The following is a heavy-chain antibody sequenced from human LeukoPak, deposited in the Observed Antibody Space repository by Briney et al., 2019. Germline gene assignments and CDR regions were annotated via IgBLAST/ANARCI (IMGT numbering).Heavy chain of an antibody. CDR2: ISGGGGTT. D-gene: IGHD1-26*01. Sequence: GSLRLSCAASGFTFSSYAMSWVRQAPGKGLEWVSTISGGGGTTYYADSVKGRFTISRDNSKNTLYLQMNSLRAEDTAVYDCAKPRGLTIVGAHLGQGTLVTVSS. CDR1: GFTFSSYA. J-gene: IGHJ4*02. CDR3: AKPRGLTIVGAH. V-gene: IGHV3-23*01.